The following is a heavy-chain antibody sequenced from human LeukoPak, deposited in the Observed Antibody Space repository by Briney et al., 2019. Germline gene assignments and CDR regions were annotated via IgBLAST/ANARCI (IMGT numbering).Heavy chain of an antibody. Sequence: GGSLRLSCAASGFTFSSYSMNWVRQAPGKGLEWVSYISSSSSTIYYADSVKGRFTISRDNAKNSLYLQMNSLRAEDTAVYYCARATTPSYDSTGYSDYWGQGTLVTVSS. J-gene: IGHJ4*02. D-gene: IGHD3-22*01. V-gene: IGHV3-48*01. CDR1: GFTFSSYS. CDR2: ISSSSSTI. CDR3: ARATTPSYDSTGYSDY.